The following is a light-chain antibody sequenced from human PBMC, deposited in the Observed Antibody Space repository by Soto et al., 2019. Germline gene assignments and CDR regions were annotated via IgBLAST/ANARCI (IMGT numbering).Light chain of an antibody. Sequence: DIQMTQSPSSLSASVGDRVTITCRASQGISTYLNWYQQKPGKAPKLLIYAASSLQSGVPSRFSGSGSETDFTLTISSLQPEDFATYSSQHITTCTFVQGTKLDIK. CDR3: QHITTCT. V-gene: IGKV1-39*01. CDR1: QGISTY. J-gene: IGKJ1*01. CDR2: AAS.